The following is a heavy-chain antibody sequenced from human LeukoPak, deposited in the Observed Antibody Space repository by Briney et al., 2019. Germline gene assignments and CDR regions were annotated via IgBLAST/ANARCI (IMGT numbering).Heavy chain of an antibody. J-gene: IGHJ6*02. CDR2: INQDGTDK. CDR1: GFTFSGRW. CDR3: ARDTGWELWFGELNWPHMDV. V-gene: IGHV3-7*03. D-gene: IGHD3-10*01. Sequence: PGGSLRLSCAASGFTFSGRWMSWLRQAPGKGLEWVANINQDGTDKYYVDSVKGRFTISRDNAKNSLYLQMNSLRAEDTAVYYCARDTGWELWFGELNWPHMDVWGQGTTVTVSS.